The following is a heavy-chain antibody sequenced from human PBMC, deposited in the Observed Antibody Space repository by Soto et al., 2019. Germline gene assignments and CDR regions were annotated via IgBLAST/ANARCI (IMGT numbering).Heavy chain of an antibody. Sequence: QVQLQESGPGLVKPSQTLSLTCTVSGGSISSGGYYWSWIRQHPGKGLEWIGYIYYSGSTYYNPSITSRVTISVDTSKNQFSLKLSSVTAADTAVYYCARAQRVFGAQQGGALDIWGQGTMVTVSS. V-gene: IGHV4-31*03. CDR1: GGSISSGGYY. CDR2: IYYSGST. CDR3: ARAQRVFGAQQGGALDI. D-gene: IGHD3-16*01. J-gene: IGHJ3*02.